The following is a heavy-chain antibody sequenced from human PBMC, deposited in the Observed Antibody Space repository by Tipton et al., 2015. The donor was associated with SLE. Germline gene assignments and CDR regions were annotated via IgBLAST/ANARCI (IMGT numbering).Heavy chain of an antibody. CDR2: ISDSRST. CDR1: GDSINSNY. V-gene: IGHV4-59*12. Sequence: TLSLTCIISGDSINSNYWTWIRQPPGEGMEWIGYISDSRSTSYNPSLKSRVTMSLDTSRNQFSLRLSSVTAADTALYYCVRVIVPASRGAFDVWGQGTMVTVSS. CDR3: VRVIVPASRGAFDV. J-gene: IGHJ3*01. D-gene: IGHD3-22*01.